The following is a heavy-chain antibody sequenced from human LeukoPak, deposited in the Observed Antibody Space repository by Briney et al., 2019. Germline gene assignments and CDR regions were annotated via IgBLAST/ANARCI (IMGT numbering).Heavy chain of an antibody. J-gene: IGHJ3*02. V-gene: IGHV4-39*07. D-gene: IGHD6-13*01. CDR3: ARDLPEQQLDLAAFDI. CDR2: IYYSGTA. Sequence: PSETLSLTCTVSGGSIGSDNYYWGWIRQPPGKGLEWIGNIYYSGTAYYNPSLKSRVTISVDTSKNQFSLKLSSATAADTAVYYCARDLPEQQLDLAAFDIWSQGTMVTVSS. CDR1: GGSIGSDNYY.